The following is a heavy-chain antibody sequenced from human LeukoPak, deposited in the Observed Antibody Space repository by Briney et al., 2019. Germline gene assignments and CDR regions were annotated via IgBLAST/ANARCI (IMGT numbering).Heavy chain of an antibody. CDR3: AREIYDFWSGYYYYCGMDV. Sequence: SETLSLTCAVSGGSISSSNWWSWVRQPPGKGLEWIGEIYHSGSTNYNPSLKSRVTISVDKSKNQFSLKLSSVTAADTAVYYCAREIYDFWSGYYYYCGMDVWGQGTTVTVSS. V-gene: IGHV4-4*02. J-gene: IGHJ6*02. CDR1: GGSISSSNW. CDR2: IYHSGST. D-gene: IGHD3-3*01.